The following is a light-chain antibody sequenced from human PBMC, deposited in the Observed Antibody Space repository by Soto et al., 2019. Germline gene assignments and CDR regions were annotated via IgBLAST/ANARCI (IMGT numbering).Light chain of an antibody. J-gene: IGKJ2*01. CDR1: QSISTW. Sequence: DIQMTQSPSTLPASVGDRVTITCRASQSISTWLAWYQQQPGKAPKLLIYKASSLQSGVPSRFSGSGSGTQFTLTINTLQPDDFATYYCQQYDSYPYTFSQGTKLEIK. CDR3: QQYDSYPYT. CDR2: KAS. V-gene: IGKV1-5*03.